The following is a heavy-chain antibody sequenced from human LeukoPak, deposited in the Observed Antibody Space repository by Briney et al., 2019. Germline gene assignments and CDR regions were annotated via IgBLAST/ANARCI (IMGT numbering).Heavy chain of an antibody. CDR1: GFSISDYW. Sequence: GGSLRLSCVVSGFSISDYWMHWVRKAPGKGLVWVSGIKTDESDRRYADFVKGRFTISRDNAKNTLYLQMNSLRAEDTAVYYCIRDFLTVTTNDYWGQGTLVTVSS. D-gene: IGHD4-11*01. CDR2: IKTDESDR. CDR3: IRDFLTVTTNDY. V-gene: IGHV3-74*01. J-gene: IGHJ4*02.